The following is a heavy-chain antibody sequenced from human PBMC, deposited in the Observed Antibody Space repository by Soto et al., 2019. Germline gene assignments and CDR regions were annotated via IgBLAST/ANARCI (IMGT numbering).Heavy chain of an antibody. CDR2: ISSSSSYI. CDR3: ARAPTGSGIDY. V-gene: IGHV3-21*01. J-gene: IGHJ4*02. Sequence: EVQLVESGGGLVKPGGSLRLSCAASGFTFSSYSMNWVRQAPGKGLEWVSSISSSSSYIYYADSVKGRFTISRDNAKNALYLQMNSLRAEDTAVYYCARAPTGSGIDYWGQGTLVTVSS. CDR1: GFTFSSYS. D-gene: IGHD3-10*01.